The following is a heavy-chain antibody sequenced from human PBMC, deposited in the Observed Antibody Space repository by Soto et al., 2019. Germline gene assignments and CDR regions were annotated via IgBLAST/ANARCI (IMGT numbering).Heavy chain of an antibody. V-gene: IGHV1-3*05. Sequence: QVQLVQSGAEEKKPGASVKVSCKASGYTFTSYAMHWVRQAPGQRLEWMGWINAGNGNTKYSQKFQGRVTITRDTSASTAYMELSSLRSEDTAVYDCARAWVVVTAPDSWGQGTLVTVSS. CDR3: ARAWVVVTAPDS. CDR1: GYTFTSYA. D-gene: IGHD2-21*02. J-gene: IGHJ4*02. CDR2: INAGNGNT.